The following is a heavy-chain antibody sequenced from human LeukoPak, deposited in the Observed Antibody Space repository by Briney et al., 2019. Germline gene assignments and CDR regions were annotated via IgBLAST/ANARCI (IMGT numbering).Heavy chain of an antibody. CDR2: IYYSGST. J-gene: IGHJ4*02. CDR3: ARESRVVVPAAIDY. V-gene: IGHV4-31*02. Sequence: SQTLSLTCTVSGGSISSGGYYWRWIRQHPGKGLEWIGYIYYSGSTYYNPSLKSRVIISVDTSKNQFSLKLSSVTAADTAVYYCARESRVVVPAAIDYWGQGTLVTVSS. D-gene: IGHD2-2*01. CDR1: GGSISSGGYY.